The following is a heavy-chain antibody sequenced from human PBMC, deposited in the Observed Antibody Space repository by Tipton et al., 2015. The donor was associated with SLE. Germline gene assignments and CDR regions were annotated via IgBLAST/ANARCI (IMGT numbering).Heavy chain of an antibody. CDR3: ARGGGGYSDAFDV. CDR2: IYSSGNT. V-gene: IGHV4-59*08. Sequence: TLSLTCTVSGGSISSHYCNWIRQPPGKGMEWIGYIYSSGNTDYNPSLTSRVTISVDTSKNQFSLKLGSVTAADTAVYYCARGGGGYSDAFDVWGQGTMVTVSS. CDR1: GGSISSHY. J-gene: IGHJ3*01. D-gene: IGHD1-26*01.